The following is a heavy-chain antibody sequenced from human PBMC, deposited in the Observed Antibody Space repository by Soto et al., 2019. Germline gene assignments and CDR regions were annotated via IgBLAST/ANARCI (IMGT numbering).Heavy chain of an antibody. D-gene: IGHD1-26*01. Sequence: QVQLQESGPGLVKPSETLSLTCTVSGGSISSYYWSWIRQPPGKGLEWIGYIYYSGSTNYNPSLKSRVTISVGTSKNQFSLKLSSVTAADTAVYYCASFSGSYSGSYYFDYWGQGTLVTVSS. J-gene: IGHJ4*02. CDR2: IYYSGST. CDR1: GGSISSYY. CDR3: ASFSGSYSGSYYFDY. V-gene: IGHV4-59*01.